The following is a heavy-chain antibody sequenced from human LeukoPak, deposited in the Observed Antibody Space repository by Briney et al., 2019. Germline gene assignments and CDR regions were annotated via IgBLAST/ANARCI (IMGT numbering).Heavy chain of an antibody. J-gene: IGHJ6*03. CDR1: GGSISSYY. CDR2: INHSGST. Sequence: SETLSLTCTVSGGSISSYYWSWIRQPPGKGLEWIGEINHSGSTNYNPSLKSRVTISVDTSKNQFSLKLSSVTAADTAVYYCARKGRTPYYLHYMDVWGKGTTVTVSS. CDR3: ARKGRTPYYLHYMDV. D-gene: IGHD1-14*01. V-gene: IGHV4-34*01.